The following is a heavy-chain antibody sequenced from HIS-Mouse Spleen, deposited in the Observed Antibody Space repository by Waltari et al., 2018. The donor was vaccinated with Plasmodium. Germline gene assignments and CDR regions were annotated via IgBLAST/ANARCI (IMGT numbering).Heavy chain of an antibody. CDR1: GGSFSVSY. J-gene: IGHJ4*02. D-gene: IGHD2-15*01. CDR3: ARLVVVASKDSY. Sequence: QVQLQQWGAGLFKPSETLSLTCAVYGGSFSVSYWSWIRQPPGKGREWIGEINHSGSTNYNPSLKSRVTISVDTSKNQFSLKLSSVTAADTAVYYCARLVVVASKDSYWGQGTLVTVSS. V-gene: IGHV4-34*01. CDR2: INHSGST.